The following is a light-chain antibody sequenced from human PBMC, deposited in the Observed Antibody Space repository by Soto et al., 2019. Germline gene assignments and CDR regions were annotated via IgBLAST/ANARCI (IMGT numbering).Light chain of an antibody. V-gene: IGLV2-14*03. CDR1: SSDVGSYNF. Sequence: QSVLTQPASVSGSPGQSITISCTGTSSDVGSYNFVSWHQQHPGKAPKLMIYNVYDRPSGISYRFSGSKSGNTASLTISGIQGEDEADYYCSSYTTSSCYVFGTGPKVTV. CDR2: NVY. CDR3: SSYTTSSCYV. J-gene: IGLJ1*01.